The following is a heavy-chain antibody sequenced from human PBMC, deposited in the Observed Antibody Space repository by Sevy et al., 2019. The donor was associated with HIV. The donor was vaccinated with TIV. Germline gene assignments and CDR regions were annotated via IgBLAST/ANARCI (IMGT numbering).Heavy chain of an antibody. J-gene: IGHJ6*02. Sequence: GGSLRLSCAASGFTFSSYWMSWVRQAPGKGLEWVANIKQDGSEKYYVDSVKGRFTISRDNAKNSLYLQMNSLRAEDTAVYYCARLRDSSSWYGHYYYYSMDVWGQGTTVTVSS. V-gene: IGHV3-7*03. CDR2: IKQDGSEK. CDR1: GFTFSSYW. D-gene: IGHD6-13*01. CDR3: ARLRDSSSWYGHYYYYSMDV.